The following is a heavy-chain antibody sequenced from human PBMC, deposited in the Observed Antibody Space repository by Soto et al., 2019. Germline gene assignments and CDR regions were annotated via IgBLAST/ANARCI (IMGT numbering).Heavy chain of an antibody. V-gene: IGHV1-3*04. CDR2: INTGNGNT. CDR1: GITYTTYA. J-gene: IGHJ5*02. D-gene: IGHD5-12*01. CDR3: ARAISGYVT. Sequence: QVQLVQSGAEVKKPGASVKVSCKASGITYTTYAIHWVRQAPGQGLEWMGWINTGNGNTRYSQNFQGRVTLTTDTFARTAYMDLRRLGSEDTAVYYCARAISGYVTWGQGTLITVSS.